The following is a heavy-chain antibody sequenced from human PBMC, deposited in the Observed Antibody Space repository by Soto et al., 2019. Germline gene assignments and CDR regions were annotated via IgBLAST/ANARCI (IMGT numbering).Heavy chain of an antibody. V-gene: IGHV3-48*02. CDR3: ARDLSH. J-gene: IGHJ4*02. Sequence: DVQLVGSGGGLVQPGGSLRLSCVASGFPDSSYAMHWVRQAPGKGLEWISYINGASTTTFYADSVKGRFTVSRDNAKNSVYLQMSSLRHQDTAFYYCARDLSHWGQGMLVTVSS. CDR2: INGASTTT. CDR1: GFPDSSYA.